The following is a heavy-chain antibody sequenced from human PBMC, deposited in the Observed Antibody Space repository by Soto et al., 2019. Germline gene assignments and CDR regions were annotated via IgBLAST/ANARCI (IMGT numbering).Heavy chain of an antibody. CDR1: GGSISSYY. D-gene: IGHD1-26*01. CDR3: ARRYGGNFDY. J-gene: IGHJ4*02. CDR2: IYYSGST. V-gene: IGHV4-59*01. Sequence: SETLSLTCTVSGGSISSYYWSWIRQPPGKGLEWIGYIYYSGSTNYNPSLKSRVTISVDTSKNQFSLKLSSGTAADTAVYYCARRYGGNFDYWGQGTLVTVSS.